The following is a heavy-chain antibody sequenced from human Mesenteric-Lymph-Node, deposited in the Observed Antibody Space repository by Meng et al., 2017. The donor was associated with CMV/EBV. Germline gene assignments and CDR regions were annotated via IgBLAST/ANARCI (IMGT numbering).Heavy chain of an antibody. CDR2: LNHSGST. J-gene: IGHJ3*02. V-gene: IGHV4-34*01. D-gene: IGHD1-26*01. Sequence: SETLSLTCAVYGGSFSGYYWSWIRQPPGKGLEWIGELNHSGSTNYNPSLKSRVTISVDTSKNQFSLKLSSVTAADTAVYYCARDSGAYSSEAFDIWGQGTMVTVSS. CDR1: GGSFSGYY. CDR3: ARDSGAYSSEAFDI.